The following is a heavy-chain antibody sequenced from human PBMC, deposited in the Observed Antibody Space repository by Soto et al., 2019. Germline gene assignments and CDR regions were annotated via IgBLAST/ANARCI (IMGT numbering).Heavy chain of an antibody. Sequence: QVQLVQSGAEVKQPGSSVKVSCQASGVTFSSFAISWVRQAPGQGLEWMGGIIPIFRTPNYAQNFQGRVTITADESTSSVDMELRRLRSEDTAVYYCARSTGSGFRPGTHRFNWFDPWGQGTLVTVSS. V-gene: IGHV1-69*01. J-gene: IGHJ5*02. D-gene: IGHD5-12*01. CDR2: IIPIFRTP. CDR1: GVTFSSFA. CDR3: ARSTGSGFRPGTHRFNWFDP.